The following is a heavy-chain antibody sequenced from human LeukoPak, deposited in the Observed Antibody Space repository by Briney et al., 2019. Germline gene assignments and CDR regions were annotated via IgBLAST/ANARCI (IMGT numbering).Heavy chain of an antibody. CDR2: IYTSGST. CDR3: ARDGYNSGFDY. V-gene: IGHV4-4*07. J-gene: IGHJ4*02. D-gene: IGHD6-19*01. Sequence: SETLSLTCTVSGGSISSYYWSWIRQPAGKGLEWIGRIYTSGSTNYNPSLESRVTMSIDTSKNQFSLKLTSVTAADTAVYYCARDGYNSGFDYWGQGTLVTVSS. CDR1: GGSISSYY.